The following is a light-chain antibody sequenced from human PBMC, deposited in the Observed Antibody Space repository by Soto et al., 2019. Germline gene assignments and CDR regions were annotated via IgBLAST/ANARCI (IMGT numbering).Light chain of an antibody. Sequence: QSVLTQPPSVSAAPGQKVTISCSGSSSNIGGNSVSWYQQLPGTAPKLLIYDDNKRPSGIPDRFSGSKSGTSATLGITGFQTAEEADSPCGSWDRSLSAYVFGTGTKVTVL. CDR1: SSNIGGNS. CDR2: DDN. CDR3: GSWDRSLSAYV. J-gene: IGLJ1*01. V-gene: IGLV1-51*01.